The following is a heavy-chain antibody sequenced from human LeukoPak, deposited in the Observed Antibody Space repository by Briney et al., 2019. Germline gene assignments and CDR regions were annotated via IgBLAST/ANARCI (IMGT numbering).Heavy chain of an antibody. CDR2: IIPIFGTA. D-gene: IGHD2-15*01. V-gene: IGHV1-69*06. J-gene: IGHJ6*03. Sequence: SVKVSCKASGGTFSSYAISWVRQAPGQGLEWMGGIIPIFGTANYAQKFQGRVTITADKSTSTAYMELSSLRSEDTAVCYCARGTLVAATHTINYYYYYMDVWGKGTTVTVSS. CDR3: ARGTLVAATHTINYYYYYMDV. CDR1: GGTFSSYA.